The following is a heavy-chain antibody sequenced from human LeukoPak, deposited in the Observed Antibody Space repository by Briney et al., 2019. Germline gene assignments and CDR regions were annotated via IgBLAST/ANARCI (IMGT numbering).Heavy chain of an antibody. V-gene: IGHV4-59*08. CDR1: GFSVSGYY. Sequence: SEKLSFNCTGSGFSVSGYYWGRIRQPPGNGLEWMSYSYYTGRTNDNPSIESRVTTSVATSNNQLCLKLSCVSAAETAMYYCARRDPSGWLPEYRGQGDLGTVSS. J-gene: IGHJ4*02. CDR3: ARRDPSGWLPEY. D-gene: IGHD6-19*01. CDR2: SYYTGRT.